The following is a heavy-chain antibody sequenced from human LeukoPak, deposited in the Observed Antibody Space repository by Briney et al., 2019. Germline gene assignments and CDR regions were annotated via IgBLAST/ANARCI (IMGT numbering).Heavy chain of an antibody. D-gene: IGHD6-13*01. CDR2: IIPIFGTA. J-gene: IGHJ5*02. CDR1: GGTFSSYA. Sequence: ASVKVSCKASGGTFSSYAISWVRQAPGQGLEWMGGIIPIFGTANYAQKFQGRVTITADESTSTVYMELSSLRSEDTAVYYCAREAHSSSWYLTEWFDPWGQGTLVTVSS. CDR3: AREAHSSSWYLTEWFDP. V-gene: IGHV1-69*13.